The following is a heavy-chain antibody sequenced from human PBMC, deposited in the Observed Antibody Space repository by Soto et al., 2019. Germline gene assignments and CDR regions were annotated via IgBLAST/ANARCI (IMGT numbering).Heavy chain of an antibody. J-gene: IGHJ4*02. V-gene: IGHV1-3*01. D-gene: IGHD6-19*01. CDR2: INAGNGNT. Sequence: ASVKVSCKASGCTFTSYAMHWVRQAPGQRLEWMGWINAGNGNTKYSQKFQGRVTITRDTSASTAYMELSSLRSEDTAVYYCAREAVAAEYQYYFDYWGQGTLVTVSS. CDR1: GCTFTSYA. CDR3: AREAVAAEYQYYFDY.